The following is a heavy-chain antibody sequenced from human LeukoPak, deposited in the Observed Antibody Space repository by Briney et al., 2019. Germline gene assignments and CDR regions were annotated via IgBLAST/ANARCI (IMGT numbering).Heavy chain of an antibody. CDR1: GYSISSGYY. CDR3: ARLHYGGNYGYYYYYMDV. CDR2: IYYSGST. Sequence: SETLSLTCTVSGYSISSGYYWGWIRQPPGKGLEWIGSIYYSGSTYYNPSLKSRVTISVDTSKNQFSLKLSSVTAADTAVYYCARLHYGGNYGYYYYYMDVWGKGTTVTISS. V-gene: IGHV4-38-2*02. J-gene: IGHJ6*03. D-gene: IGHD4-23*01.